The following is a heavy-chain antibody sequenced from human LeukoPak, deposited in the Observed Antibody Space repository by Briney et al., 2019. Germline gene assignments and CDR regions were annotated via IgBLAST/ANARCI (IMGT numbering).Heavy chain of an antibody. V-gene: IGHV4-34*01. CDR3: ARARSVPAAMTVRHAFDI. D-gene: IGHD2-2*01. Sequence: SETLSLTCAVYGGSFSGYYWSWIRQPPAKGLEWIGEINHSGSTNYNPSLKSRVTISVDTSKNQFSLKLSSVTAADTAVYYCARARSVPAAMTVRHAFDIWGQGTMVTVSS. CDR1: GGSFSGYY. CDR2: INHSGST. J-gene: IGHJ3*02.